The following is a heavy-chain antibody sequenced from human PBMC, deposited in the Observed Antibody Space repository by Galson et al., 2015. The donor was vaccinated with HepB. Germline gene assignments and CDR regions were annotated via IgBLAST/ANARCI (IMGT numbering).Heavy chain of an antibody. Sequence: PRLSCAVSGFSFSDHYIDWVRQAPGKGLEWVGRSRNKPKGYSTAYAASLKGRFTVSRDDSKNSVFLQMNSLRSEDTAVYYCARSEVTTVVTDFDSWGQGTLVTVSS. J-gene: IGHJ4*02. V-gene: IGHV3-72*01. D-gene: IGHD4-23*01. CDR1: GFSFSDHY. CDR2: SRNKPKGYST. CDR3: ARSEVTTVVTDFDS.